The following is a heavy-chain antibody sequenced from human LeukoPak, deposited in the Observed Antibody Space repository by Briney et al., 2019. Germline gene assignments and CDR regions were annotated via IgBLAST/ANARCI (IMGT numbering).Heavy chain of an antibody. CDR3: AREKRMGNVRNNNWFDP. Sequence: SETLSLTCTVSGGSISSYYWSWIRQPAGKGLEWIGRIYTSGSTNYNPSLKSRVTMSVDTSKNQFPLKLSSVTAADTAVYYCAREKRMGNVRNNNWFDPWGQGTLVTVSS. D-gene: IGHD1-1*01. V-gene: IGHV4-4*07. J-gene: IGHJ5*02. CDR1: GGSISSYY. CDR2: IYTSGST.